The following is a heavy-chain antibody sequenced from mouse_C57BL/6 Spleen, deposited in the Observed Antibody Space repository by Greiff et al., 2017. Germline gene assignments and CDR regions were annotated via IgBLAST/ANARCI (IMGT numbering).Heavy chain of an antibody. J-gene: IGHJ2*01. CDR1: GYSFTDYN. CDR2: INPNYGTT. CDR3: ASIGDYGEYFDY. D-gene: IGHD1-1*01. Sequence: VQLKESGPELVKPGASVKISCKASGYSFTDYNMNWVKQSNGKSLEWIGVINPNYGTTSYNQKFKGKATLTVDQSSRTAYMQLNSLTSEDSAVYYCASIGDYGEYFDYWGQGTTLTVSS. V-gene: IGHV1-39*01.